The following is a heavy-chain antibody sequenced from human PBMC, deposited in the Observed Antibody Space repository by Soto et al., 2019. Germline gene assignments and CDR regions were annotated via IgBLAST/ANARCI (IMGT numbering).Heavy chain of an antibody. CDR2: ISYDGSNK. V-gene: IGHV3-30-3*01. CDR1: GFTFSSYA. J-gene: IGHJ4*02. CDR3: GRCTSTSCHLGSDY. Sequence: GGSLRLSCAAPGFTFSSYAMNWVRQAPGKGLEWVALISYDGSNKYYADSVRGRFTISRDSSTNTLFLQMNSLRAADTAVYYCGRCTSTSCHLGSDYWGQGTLVTVSS. D-gene: IGHD2-2*01.